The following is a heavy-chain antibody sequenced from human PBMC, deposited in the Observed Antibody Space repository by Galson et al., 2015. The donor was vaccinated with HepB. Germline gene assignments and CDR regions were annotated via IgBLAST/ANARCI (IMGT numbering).Heavy chain of an antibody. J-gene: IGHJ5*02. D-gene: IGHD3-9*01. CDR1: GYTFSSFS. V-gene: IGHV1-18*01. CDR3: ARERSKHCRYYDILTGCREARWFDP. CDR2: ISAYKGYT. Sequence: QSGAEVKKPGASVKVSCKASGYTFSSFSITWVRQAPGQGLEWMGWISAYKGYTDYAQNLQGRVTMTTDTSTSTAYMELRSLRSDDTAVYYCARERSKHCRYYDILTGCREARWFDPWGQGTLVTVSS.